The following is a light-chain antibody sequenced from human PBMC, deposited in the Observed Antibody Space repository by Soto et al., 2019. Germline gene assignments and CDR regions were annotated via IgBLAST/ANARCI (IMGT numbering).Light chain of an antibody. CDR3: CSYAGSITFYV. CDR1: NSDVGSYNL. CDR2: KGS. J-gene: IGLJ1*01. Sequence: QSVLTQPASVSGSPGQSITISCTGTNSDVGSYNLVSWYQQHPRKSPQHVIYKGSERPSWVSNRCSGSKSSNTASLTISWLHAEDEVDYYCCSYAGSITFYVFGIGTKLTVL. V-gene: IGLV2-23*01.